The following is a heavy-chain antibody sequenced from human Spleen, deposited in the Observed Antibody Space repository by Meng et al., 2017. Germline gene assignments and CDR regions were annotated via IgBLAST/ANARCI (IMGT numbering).Heavy chain of an antibody. CDR2: IDPKSGDT. CDR3: ARDEDRSAAGKLFGDY. CDR1: GYNFPDYW. V-gene: IGHV1-2*06. J-gene: IGHJ4*02. D-gene: IGHD6-25*01. Sequence: ASVKVSCKPSGYNFPDYWLHWVRRAPGQGLEWMGRIDPKSGDTHYAQRFQGRVTMTGDTSISTAYMELRGLRSDDTAMYYCARDEDRSAAGKLFGDYWGQGTLVTVSS.